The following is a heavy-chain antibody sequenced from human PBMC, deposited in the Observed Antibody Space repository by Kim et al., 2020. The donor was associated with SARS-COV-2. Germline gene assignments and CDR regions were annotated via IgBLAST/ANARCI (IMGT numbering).Heavy chain of an antibody. D-gene: IGHD2-2*01. CDR3: AKVLGYCSSTSCYGDYYYGMDV. Sequence: GGSLRLSCAASGFTFSSYAMSWVRQAPGKGLEWVSAISGSGGSTYYADSVKGRFTISRDNSKNTLYLQMNSLRAEDTAVYYCAKVLGYCSSTSCYGDYYYGMDVWGQGTTVTVSS. CDR1: GFTFSSYA. CDR2: ISGSGGST. J-gene: IGHJ6*02. V-gene: IGHV3-23*01.